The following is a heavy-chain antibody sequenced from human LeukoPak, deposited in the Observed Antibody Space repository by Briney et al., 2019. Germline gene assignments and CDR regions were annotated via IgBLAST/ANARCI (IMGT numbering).Heavy chain of an antibody. Sequence: GASVKVPCKASGYTFTCKYMHWVRQAPRRGLEWMGVINPTGGWTSYAHKFQGRITLTRDMSTSTDYLELSSLRSDDTAVYYCARDISVRDAAWWFNPWGQGTLVTVSS. J-gene: IGHJ5*02. CDR1: GYTFTCKY. V-gene: IGHV1-46*01. CDR3: ARDISVRDAAWWFNP. D-gene: IGHD5-24*01. CDR2: INPTGGWT.